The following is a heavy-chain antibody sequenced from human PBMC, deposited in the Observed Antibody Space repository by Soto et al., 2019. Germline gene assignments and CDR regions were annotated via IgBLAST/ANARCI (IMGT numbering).Heavy chain of an antibody. CDR2: IYYSGST. V-gene: IGHV4-31*03. Sequence: PSDTLSLSCTVSGGSISSGGYYWSWIRQHPGKGLEWIGYIYYSGSTYYNPSLKSRVTISVDTSKNQFSLKLSSVTAADTAVYYCARVSYYDILTGYRYFDYSGQGTQVTVSS. CDR3: ARVSYYDILTGYRYFDY. CDR1: GGSISSGGYY. D-gene: IGHD3-9*01. J-gene: IGHJ4*02.